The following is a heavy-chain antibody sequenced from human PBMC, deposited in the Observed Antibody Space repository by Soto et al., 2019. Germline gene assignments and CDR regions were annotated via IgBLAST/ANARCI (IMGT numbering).Heavy chain of an antibody. Sequence: PGGSLRLSCAVSGFTFSSYSMNWVRQAPGKGLEWVSYISSSGTAINYADSVKGRFTISRDNSKNTLYLQMNSLRAEDTAVYYCAKDPRIVVVVSAWWYFDLWGRGTRVTVSS. V-gene: IGHV3-48*04. CDR3: AKDPRIVVVVSAWWYFDL. D-gene: IGHD2-15*01. CDR1: GFTFSSYS. J-gene: IGHJ2*01. CDR2: ISSSGTAI.